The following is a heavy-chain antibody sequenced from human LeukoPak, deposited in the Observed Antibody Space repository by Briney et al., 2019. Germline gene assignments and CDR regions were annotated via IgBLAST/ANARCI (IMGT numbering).Heavy chain of an antibody. V-gene: IGHV3-15*01. Sequence: PGGSLRLSCAASGFTFSNAWMSWVRQAPGKGLEWDGRIKSKTDGGTTDYAAPVKGRFTISRDDSKNTLYLQMNSLKTEDTAVYYCTTTYYYDSSGYYPFDYWGQGTLVTVSS. CDR3: TTTYYYDSSGYYPFDY. CDR2: IKSKTDGGTT. CDR1: GFTFSNAW. J-gene: IGHJ4*02. D-gene: IGHD3-22*01.